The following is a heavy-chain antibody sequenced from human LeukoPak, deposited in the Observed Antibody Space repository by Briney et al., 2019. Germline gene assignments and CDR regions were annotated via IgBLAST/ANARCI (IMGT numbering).Heavy chain of an antibody. V-gene: IGHV3-21*01. D-gene: IGHD6-13*01. CDR3: ASIAAAAPSDY. CDR2: ISSSTSYI. Sequence: PGGSLRLSCAASGFTFSSYAMSWVRQAPGKGLEWVSSISSSTSYIYYADSVRGRFTISRDNAKNSLYLQMNSLRAEDTAVYYCASIAAAAPSDYWGQGTLVTVSS. CDR1: GFTFSSYA. J-gene: IGHJ4*02.